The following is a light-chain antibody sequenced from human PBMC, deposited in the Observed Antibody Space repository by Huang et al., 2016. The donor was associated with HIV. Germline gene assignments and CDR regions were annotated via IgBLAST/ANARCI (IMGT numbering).Light chain of an antibody. CDR2: WAS. CDR1: QSVYASSTSKDY. CDR3: QQYYSSPQT. Sequence: DIIMSQSPESLTVSLGERATLNCRSSQSVYASSTSKDYMAWFQQKPGQPPRSLLFWASSREVGVPDRFSGSGSGTHFTLTIANLQPEDAAIYYCQQYYSSPQTFGQGTRV. V-gene: IGKV4-1*01. J-gene: IGKJ1*01.